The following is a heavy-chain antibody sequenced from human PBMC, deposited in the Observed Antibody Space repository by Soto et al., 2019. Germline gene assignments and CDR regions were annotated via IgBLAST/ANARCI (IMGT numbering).Heavy chain of an antibody. Sequence: PSETLSLTCTVSGGSISSHYWSWIRQPPGKGLEWIGYIYYSGSTNYNPSLKSRVTISVDTSKNQFSLKLSSVTAADTAVYYCATLDYGDYVFDYWGQGTLVTVSS. CDR2: IYYSGST. CDR3: ATLDYGDYVFDY. CDR1: GGSISSHY. J-gene: IGHJ4*02. D-gene: IGHD4-17*01. V-gene: IGHV4-59*11.